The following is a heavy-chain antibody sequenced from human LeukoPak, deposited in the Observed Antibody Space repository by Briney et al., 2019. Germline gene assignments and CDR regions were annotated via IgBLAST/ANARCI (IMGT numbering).Heavy chain of an antibody. CDR1: GYTFTGYY. D-gene: IGHD3-22*01. CDR2: INPNSGGT. V-gene: IGHV1-2*02. J-gene: IGHJ6*03. CDR3: ARGDYYDSSGYLYYYYYYYMDV. Sequence: ASVKVSCKASGYTFTGYYMHWVRQAPRQGLEWMGWINPNSGGTNYAQKFQGRVTMTRDTSISTAYMELSRLRSDDTAVYYCARGDYYDSSGYLYYYYYYYMDVWGKGTTVTVSS.